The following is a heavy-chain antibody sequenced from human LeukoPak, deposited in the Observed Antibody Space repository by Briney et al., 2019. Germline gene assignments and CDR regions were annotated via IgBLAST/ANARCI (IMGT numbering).Heavy chain of an antibody. CDR1: GFTLSSYW. V-gene: IGHV3-7*01. CDR2: IKQDGSEK. D-gene: IGHD5-18*01. Sequence: PGGSLRLSCAASGFTLSSYWMSWVRQAPGKGLEWVANIKQDGSEKYYVDSVKGRFTISRDNAKNSLYLQMNSLRAEDTAVYYCARDLVDSYGIDAFDIWGQGTMVTVSS. J-gene: IGHJ3*02. CDR3: ARDLVDSYGIDAFDI.